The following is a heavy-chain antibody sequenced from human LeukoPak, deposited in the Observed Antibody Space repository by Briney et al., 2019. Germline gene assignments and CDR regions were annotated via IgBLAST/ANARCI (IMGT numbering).Heavy chain of an antibody. J-gene: IGHJ3*02. Sequence: SQTLSLTCAISGDSVSSNSAAWNWIRQSPSRGLEWLGRTYYRSKWYNDYAVSVKSRITINPDTSKNQFSLQLNSVTPEDTAVYYCAAYAASYSSSWYGDAFDIWGQGTMVTASS. V-gene: IGHV6-1*01. D-gene: IGHD6-13*01. CDR2: TYYRSKWYN. CDR3: AAYAASYSSSWYGDAFDI. CDR1: GDSVSSNSAA.